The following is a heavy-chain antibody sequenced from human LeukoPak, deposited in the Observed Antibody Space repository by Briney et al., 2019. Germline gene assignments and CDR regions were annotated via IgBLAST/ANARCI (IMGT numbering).Heavy chain of an antibody. J-gene: IGHJ6*03. CDR2: IYDSGST. CDR1: GGSISSYY. Sequence: SETLSLTCTVSGGSISSYYWSWIRQPPGKGLEWFGYIYDSGSTNYNPSLKSRVTISVGTSRNQFSLKLSSVTAADTAVYYCARVPAAQNPYYYYMDVWGTGTTVTVSS. CDR3: ARVPAAQNPYYYYMDV. V-gene: IGHV4-59*08. D-gene: IGHD2-2*01.